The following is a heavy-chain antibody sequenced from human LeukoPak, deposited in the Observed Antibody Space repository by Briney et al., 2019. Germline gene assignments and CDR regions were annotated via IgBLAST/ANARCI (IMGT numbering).Heavy chain of an antibody. CDR3: AKDLLRGSTGGFDY. Sequence: GGSLRLSCAASGFTFSHYAMNWVRQAPGKGLEWVSAISGSGGSTYYADSMKGRFIISRDNSKNTLYLQMNSPRAEDTAVYYCAKDLLRGSTGGFDYWGQGTLVTVSS. J-gene: IGHJ4*02. D-gene: IGHD2-2*01. CDR1: GFTFSHYA. CDR2: ISGSGGST. V-gene: IGHV3-23*01.